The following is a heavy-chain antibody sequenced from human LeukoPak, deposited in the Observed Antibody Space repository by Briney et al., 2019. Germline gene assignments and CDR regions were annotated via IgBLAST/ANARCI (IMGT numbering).Heavy chain of an antibody. Sequence: GGSLRLSCAASGFTFSSYAMSWVRQAPGKGLEWVSAISGSGGSTYYADSVKGRFTISRDNSKNTLYLQMNSLRAEDTAVYYCARDPTMVRGVMNYFDYWGQGTLVTVSS. CDR1: GFTFSSYA. D-gene: IGHD3-10*01. V-gene: IGHV3-23*01. J-gene: IGHJ4*02. CDR3: ARDPTMVRGVMNYFDY. CDR2: ISGSGGST.